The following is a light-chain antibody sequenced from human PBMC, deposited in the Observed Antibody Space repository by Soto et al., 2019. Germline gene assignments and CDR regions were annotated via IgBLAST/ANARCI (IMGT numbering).Light chain of an antibody. J-gene: IGKJ4*01. CDR3: QQYNSYSLT. V-gene: IGKV1-5*01. Sequence: DIQMTQSPSTLSASVGDRVTITCRASQSISSWLAWYQQKPGKAPKLLMYDASSLKSGVPSRFSGSGSGTEFTLTISSLQPDDFATYYCQQYNSYSLTSGGGTKVEIK. CDR1: QSISSW. CDR2: DAS.